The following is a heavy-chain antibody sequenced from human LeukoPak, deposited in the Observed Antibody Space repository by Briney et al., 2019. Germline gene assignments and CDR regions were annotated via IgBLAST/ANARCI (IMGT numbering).Heavy chain of an antibody. J-gene: IGHJ4*02. CDR3: TREEGLAAQIDY. Sequence: GGSLRLSCTASGFTFGDYAMSWVRQAPGKGLEWVGFIRSKAHGGTTEYAASVKGRFTISRDDSKSIAYLQMNSLKTEDTAVYYCTREEGLAAQIDYWGQGTLVTVSS. V-gene: IGHV3-49*04. CDR1: GFTFGDYA. CDR2: IRSKAHGGTT. D-gene: IGHD6-13*01.